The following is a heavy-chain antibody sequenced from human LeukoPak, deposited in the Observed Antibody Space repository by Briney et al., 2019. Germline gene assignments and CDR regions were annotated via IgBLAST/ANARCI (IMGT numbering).Heavy chain of an antibody. CDR1: GYTFTGYY. CDR3: ARGGDDILTEDYFDY. V-gene: IGHV1-2*02. Sequence: ASVKVSCKASGYTFTGYYMHWVRQAPGQGLEWMGWINPNSGGTNYAQKFQGRVTMTRDTSISTAYMELSRLRSDDTAVYYCARGGDDILTEDYFDYWGQGTLVTVSS. J-gene: IGHJ4*02. CDR2: INPNSGGT. D-gene: IGHD3-9*01.